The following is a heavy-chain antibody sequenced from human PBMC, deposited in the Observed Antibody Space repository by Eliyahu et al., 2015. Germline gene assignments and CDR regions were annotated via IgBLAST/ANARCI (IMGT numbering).Heavy chain of an antibody. CDR1: GXXFSSYA. Sequence: QVQLVQSGAEVKKXGSXVKVSCKASGXXFSSYAISWVRXAPGXGLEWMGGIIPIXGTANYAQKFQGRVTITADESTSTAYMELSSLRSEDTAVYYCAKGSNSIAVEFDYWGQGTLVTVSS. J-gene: IGHJ4*02. CDR3: AKGSNSIAVEFDY. D-gene: IGHD6-19*01. CDR2: IIPIXGTA. V-gene: IGHV1-69*01.